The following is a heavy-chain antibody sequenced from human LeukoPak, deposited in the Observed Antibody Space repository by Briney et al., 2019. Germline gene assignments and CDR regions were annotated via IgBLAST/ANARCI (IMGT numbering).Heavy chain of an antibody. CDR3: ARAGKHLWLASYYMDV. CDR2: ISPYNVNT. V-gene: IGHV1-18*01. D-gene: IGHD5-18*01. Sequence: ASVKVSCKASGYTFSSYGVTWVRQAPGQGLEWMGWISPYNVNTDYAQKFQDRVTMTTDTSTSTAYMELKNLRSDDTAVYYCARAGKHLWLASYYMDVWGTGTTVTVSS. J-gene: IGHJ6*03. CDR1: GYTFSSYG.